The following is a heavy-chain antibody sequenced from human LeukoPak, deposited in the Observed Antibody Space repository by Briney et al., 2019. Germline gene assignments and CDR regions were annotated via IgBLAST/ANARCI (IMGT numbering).Heavy chain of an antibody. V-gene: IGHV3-23*01. CDR3: AKEDRRLRLGELSALDY. CDR1: GFTFSSYA. CDR2: ISGSGGST. D-gene: IGHD3-16*02. J-gene: IGHJ4*02. Sequence: GGSLRLSCAASGFTFSSYAMSWVRQAPGKGLEWVSAISGSGGSTYYADSVKGRFTISRDNSENTLYLQMNSLRAEDTAVYYCAKEDRRLRLGELSALDYWRQGTLVTVSS.